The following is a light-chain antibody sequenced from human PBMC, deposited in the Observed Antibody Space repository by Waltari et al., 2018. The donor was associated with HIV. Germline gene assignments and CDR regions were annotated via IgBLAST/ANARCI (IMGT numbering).Light chain of an antibody. J-gene: IGKJ2*01. CDR2: QAS. Sequence: DIRMTQTPSTLSAAVRDTVTITCRASQTLCTSLAWYQRKSVKAPALLIYQASTLQNGVSSRFSGSGSGTEFTLTITSLQRDDFATYFCQQYETYYTFGQGSRLEMK. CDR3: QQYETYYT. CDR1: QTLCTS. V-gene: IGKV1-5*03.